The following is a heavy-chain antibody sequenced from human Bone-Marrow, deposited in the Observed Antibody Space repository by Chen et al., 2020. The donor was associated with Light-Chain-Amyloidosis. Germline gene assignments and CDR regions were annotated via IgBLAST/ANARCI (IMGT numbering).Heavy chain of an antibody. CDR1: GFTFDDYA. V-gene: IGHV3-43*02. D-gene: IGHD2-8*02. CDR3: AKAPRYSTGRFDY. CDR2: IVGDGRST. J-gene: IGHJ4*02. Sequence: EVQLVESGGGVVQPGRSLTLSCAASGFTFDDYAMHWVRQAPGKGLEWVSLIVGDGRSTYYADSVKGRFTISRDNNKNSLSLQMNSLKSEDTALYYCAKAPRYSTGRFDYWGQGTLVTVSS.